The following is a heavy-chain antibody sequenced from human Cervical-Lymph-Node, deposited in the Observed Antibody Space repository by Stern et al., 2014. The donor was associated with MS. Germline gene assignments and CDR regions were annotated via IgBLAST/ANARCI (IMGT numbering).Heavy chain of an antibody. Sequence: QVQLVQSGAEVKKPGSSVKVSCKASGGTFSSYTISWVRQAPGQGLEWMGRIIPIVGIGNYAQKFQGRVTITADKSTSTAYMELSSLRSEDTAVYYCARAGVPAASDYYYYGMDVWGQGTTVTVSS. CDR3: ARAGVPAASDYYYYGMDV. J-gene: IGHJ6*02. CDR1: GGTFSSYT. D-gene: IGHD2-2*01. CDR2: IIPIVGIG. V-gene: IGHV1-69*09.